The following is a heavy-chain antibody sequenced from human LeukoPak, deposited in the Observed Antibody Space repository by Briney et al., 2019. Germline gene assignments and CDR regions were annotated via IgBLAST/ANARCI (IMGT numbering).Heavy chain of an antibody. V-gene: IGHV3-7*04. Sequence: GGSLRLSCVASGFPFSSYWMTWVSQAPGKGLEWVANIKQDGSKKSYVDSVKGRFTISRDNAKNSLYLQMNSLRAEDTAIYYCTRVGYIDEGIDYWGQGTLVTVSS. CDR3: TRVGYIDEGIDY. D-gene: IGHD5-24*01. J-gene: IGHJ4*02. CDR2: IKQDGSKK. CDR1: GFPFSSYW.